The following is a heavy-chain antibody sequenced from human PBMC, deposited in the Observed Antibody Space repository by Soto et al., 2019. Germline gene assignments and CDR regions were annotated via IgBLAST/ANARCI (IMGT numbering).Heavy chain of an antibody. CDR1: GFTFYNYV. Sequence: GSLRLSCVTSGFTFYNYVMTWVRQAPGKGLEWVSVMSGSGTTTYSADSVKGRFSISRDNSKNTLYLQMDSLNVEDTAVYYCATRGGTNWPFYFEYWGRATLVTVSS. CDR3: ATRGGTNWPFYFEY. CDR2: MSGSGTTT. D-gene: IGHD2-2*01. V-gene: IGHV3-23*01. J-gene: IGHJ4*02.